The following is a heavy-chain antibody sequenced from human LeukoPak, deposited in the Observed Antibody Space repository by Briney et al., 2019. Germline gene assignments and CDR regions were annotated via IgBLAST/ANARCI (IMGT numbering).Heavy chain of an antibody. V-gene: IGHV3-48*02. CDR1: GFTFSDYP. J-gene: IGHJ4*02. CDR2: ISSSSATI. CDR3: ARGQLDLDY. Sequence: GGSLRLSCAVSGFTFSDYPMNWVRQAPGKGLEWISYISSSSATIYYADSVKGRFTISRDNAKNSLYLQMNSLRDDDTAVYYCARGQLDLDYWGQGTLVTVSS. D-gene: IGHD6-13*01.